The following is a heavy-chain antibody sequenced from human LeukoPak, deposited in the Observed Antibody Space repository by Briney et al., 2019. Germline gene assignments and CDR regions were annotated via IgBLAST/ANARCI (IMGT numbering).Heavy chain of an antibody. D-gene: IGHD6-13*01. CDR2: IIPIFGTA. Sequence: GSSVKVSCKASGGTFSSYAISWVRQAPGQGLEWMGGIIPIFGTANYAQKFQGRVTITTDEYTSTAYMELSSLRSEDTAVYYCARDGGIAAAGLYWGQGTLITVSS. CDR1: GGTFSSYA. CDR3: ARDGGIAAAGLY. J-gene: IGHJ4*02. V-gene: IGHV1-69*05.